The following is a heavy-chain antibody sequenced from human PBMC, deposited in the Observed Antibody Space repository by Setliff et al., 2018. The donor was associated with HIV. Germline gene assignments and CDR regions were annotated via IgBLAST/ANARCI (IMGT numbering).Heavy chain of an antibody. V-gene: IGHV1-2*02. J-gene: IGHJ4*02. CDR3: ARSTTAD. CDR1: GYTFTDYY. D-gene: IGHD4-17*01. Sequence: ASVKVSCKASGYTFTDYYIHWARQAPGQGLEWMGWIYPNTGGTNYAQKFQGRVTMTRDTSISTAYMELSRLRSDDTAVYYCARSTTADWGQGTMVTVSS. CDR2: IYPNTGGT.